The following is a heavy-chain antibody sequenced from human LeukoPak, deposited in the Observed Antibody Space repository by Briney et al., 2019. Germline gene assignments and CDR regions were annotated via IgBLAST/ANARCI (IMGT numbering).Heavy chain of an antibody. CDR2: VSTYNGNT. J-gene: IGHJ3*01. CDR1: GYTFTSTG. D-gene: IGHD6-19*01. V-gene: IGHV1-18*01. Sequence: ASLKVSCKASGYTFTSTGICWVRPAPGQGLAWMGWVSTYNGNTNYAQKFQGRVTMTTDTSTSTAYMELRSLRSDDTAVYYCARDAPQWRNAFDFWGQGTMVTVSS. CDR3: ARDAPQWRNAFDF.